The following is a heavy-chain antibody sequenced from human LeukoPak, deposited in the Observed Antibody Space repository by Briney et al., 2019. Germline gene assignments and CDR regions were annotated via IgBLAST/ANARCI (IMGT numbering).Heavy chain of an antibody. D-gene: IGHD2-21*01. J-gene: IGHJ6*02. CDR3: ARGSVVLGLDV. CDR1: GYTFTGYS. CDR2: INPNTGGT. V-gene: IGHV1-2*02. Sequence: GASVKVSCKASGYTFTGYSIHWVRQAPGQGLEWMGWINPNTGGTNYAQNFQGRVTMTRDTSISTAYMELSRVTSGDSAIYFCARGSVVLGLDVWGQGTTVTVSS.